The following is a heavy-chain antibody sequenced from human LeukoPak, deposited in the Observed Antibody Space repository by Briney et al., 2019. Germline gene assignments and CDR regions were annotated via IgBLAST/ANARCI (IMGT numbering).Heavy chain of an antibody. V-gene: IGHV1-18*01. D-gene: IGHD2/OR15-2a*01. Sequence: ASVKVACKTSGYSFTTYGTNWVRQPAGQGLEWMGWITAYNGNTNYAHKFQGRSTMTTDTYTRTVYMELRGLKSNDTAVYYCARGVSNRWADFWGQGTLVTVSS. J-gene: IGHJ4*02. CDR2: ITAYNGNT. CDR1: GYSFTTYG. CDR3: ARGVSNRWADF.